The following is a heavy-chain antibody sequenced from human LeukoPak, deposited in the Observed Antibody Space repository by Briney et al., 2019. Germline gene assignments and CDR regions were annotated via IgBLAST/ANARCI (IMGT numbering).Heavy chain of an antibody. Sequence: SETLSLTCSVSGGSISSSSDYWGWIRQPPGKGLEWIGSMYYSGSTYYNPSLKSRVTISVDTSKNQVSLKLSSVTAADTAVYYCARDGVRSGSYQPDAFDIWGQGTMVTVSS. CDR3: ARDGVRSGSYQPDAFDI. J-gene: IGHJ3*02. CDR2: MYYSGST. D-gene: IGHD1-26*01. CDR1: GGSISSSSDY. V-gene: IGHV4-39*07.